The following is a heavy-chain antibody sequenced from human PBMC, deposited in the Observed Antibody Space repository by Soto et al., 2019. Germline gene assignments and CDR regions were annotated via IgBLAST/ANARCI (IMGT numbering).Heavy chain of an antibody. V-gene: IGHV4-31*03. CDR1: GGSLSSGAYY. CDR3: LLECYCEHSGLFDF. Sequence: SETLSLTCIISGGSLSSGAYYWSWIRQHPGKGLEWIGYIYYSGSTYYNPSLESRVTLSVDTSTKQFSLKVTSVTAADTAVYYCLLECYCEHSGLFDFSGRGSLVIVSA. J-gene: IGHJ4*02. D-gene: IGHD1-26*01. CDR2: IYYSGST.